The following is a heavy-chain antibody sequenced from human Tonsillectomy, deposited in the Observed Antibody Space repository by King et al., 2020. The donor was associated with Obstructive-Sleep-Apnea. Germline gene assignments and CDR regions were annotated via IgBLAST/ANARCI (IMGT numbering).Heavy chain of an antibody. J-gene: IGHJ2*01. D-gene: IGHD3-22*01. CDR3: ARVNYYDSSGSIYWYFDL. V-gene: IGHV3-21*01. CDR1: GFNFRSYY. CDR2: IWSSSTNI. Sequence: VQLVESGGGLVKPGGSLRLSCVASGFNFRSYYMDWVRRAPGKGLEWVSSIWSSSTNIYYADSVKGRFTISRDNAKNSLYLQMNSLRAEDTATYYCARVNYYDSSGSIYWYFDLWGRGTLVTVSS.